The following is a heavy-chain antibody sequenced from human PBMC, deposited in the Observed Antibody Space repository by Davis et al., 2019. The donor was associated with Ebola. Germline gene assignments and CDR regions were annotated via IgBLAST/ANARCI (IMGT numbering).Heavy chain of an antibody. CDR3: ARLDCTGSSCYPLFQH. CDR2: IYYRGNT. J-gene: IGHJ1*01. Sequence: SETLSLTCTVSGGSISSSNYYWSWIRQPPGKGLEWIGYIYYRGNTNYNPSLKSRVTMSVDTSKNQFSLKLSFVTAADTAVYYCARLDCTGSSCYPLFQHWGQGTLVTVSS. CDR1: GGSISSSNYY. V-gene: IGHV4-61*05. D-gene: IGHD2-15*01.